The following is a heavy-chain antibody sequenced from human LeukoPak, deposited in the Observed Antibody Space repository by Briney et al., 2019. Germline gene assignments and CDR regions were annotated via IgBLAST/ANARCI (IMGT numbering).Heavy chain of an antibody. Sequence: SETLSLTCAVYGGSFSGYYWSWIRQPPGKRLEWIGYIYYSGSTNYNPSLKSRVTISVDTSKNQFSLKLSSVTAADTAVYYCARGRSYYYGMDVWGQGTTVTVSS. CDR3: ARGRSYYYGMDV. J-gene: IGHJ6*02. CDR2: IYYSGST. CDR1: GGSFSGYY. D-gene: IGHD2-15*01. V-gene: IGHV4-59*01.